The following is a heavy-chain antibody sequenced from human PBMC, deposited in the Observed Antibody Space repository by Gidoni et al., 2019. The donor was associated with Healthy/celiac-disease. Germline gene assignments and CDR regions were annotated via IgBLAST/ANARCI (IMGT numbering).Heavy chain of an antibody. V-gene: IGHV3-49*05. CDR1: GFPFGDYA. J-gene: IGHJ5*02. D-gene: IGHD6-19*01. Sequence: EVQLVESGGGLVKPGRSLRLSCTASGFPFGDYAMSWFRQAPGKGLEWVGFIRSKAYGGTTEYAASVKGRFTISRDDSKSIAYLQMNSLKTEDTAVYYCTVIAVAGFGRLSWGQGTLVTVSS. CDR3: TVIAVAGFGRLS. CDR2: IRSKAYGGTT.